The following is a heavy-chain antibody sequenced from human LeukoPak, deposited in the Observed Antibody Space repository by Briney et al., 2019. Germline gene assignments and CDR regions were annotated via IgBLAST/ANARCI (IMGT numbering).Heavy chain of an antibody. CDR1: GFTFSSYA. CDR2: ISSSSSTI. CDR3: ARDGNLWFGERDFDY. D-gene: IGHD3-10*01. V-gene: IGHV3-48*01. Sequence: GGSLRLSCAASGFTFSSYAMSWVRQAPGKGLEWVSYISSSSSTIYYADSVKGRFTISRDNAKNSLYLQMNSLRAEDTAVYYCARDGNLWFGERDFDYWGQGTLVTVSS. J-gene: IGHJ4*02.